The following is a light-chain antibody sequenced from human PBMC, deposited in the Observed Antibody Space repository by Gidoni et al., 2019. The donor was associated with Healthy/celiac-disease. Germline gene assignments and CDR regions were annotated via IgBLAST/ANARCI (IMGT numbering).Light chain of an antibody. J-gene: IGKJ2*01. CDR3: RQSNSTPRT. CDR1: QIISSY. V-gene: IGKV1-39*01. CDR2: AAS. Sequence: IQMTQSPSSLSASVGDRVTITCRASQIISSYVNWYQQKPGKAPKLLIYAASSLQSGVPSRFSGSVSGTDFTLSIGCRQPEYFATYYCRQSNSTPRTFGQGTKLEIK.